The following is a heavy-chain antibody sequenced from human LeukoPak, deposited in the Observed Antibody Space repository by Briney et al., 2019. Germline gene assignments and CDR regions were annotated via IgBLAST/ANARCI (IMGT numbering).Heavy chain of an antibody. CDR3: TSHDYGDYITFDI. D-gene: IGHD4-17*01. Sequence: GGSLRLSCAASGFTFSASAMHWVRQASGKGLEWVGRIRSKANTYATAYGASVKGRFTISRDDSKSMAYLQMNSLKTEDTAVYFCTSHDYGDYITFDIWGQGTMVTVSS. V-gene: IGHV3-73*01. CDR1: GFTFSASA. CDR2: IRSKANTYAT. J-gene: IGHJ3*02.